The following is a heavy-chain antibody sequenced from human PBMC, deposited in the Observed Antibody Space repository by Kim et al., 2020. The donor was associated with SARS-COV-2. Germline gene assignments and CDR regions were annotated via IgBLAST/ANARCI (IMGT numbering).Heavy chain of an antibody. V-gene: IGHV1-3*01. CDR3: ARVRISGTANFDY. CDR1: GYTFTTYT. CDR2: ITAGVGNT. D-gene: IGHD1-20*01. Sequence: ASVKVSCKASGYTFTTYTIHWVRQAPGQRLEWMGWITAGVGNTKYSQKFQGRVTITRDTSASTAYMELSSLRSEDTAVYYCARVRISGTANFDYWGQGTLVTVSS. J-gene: IGHJ4*02.